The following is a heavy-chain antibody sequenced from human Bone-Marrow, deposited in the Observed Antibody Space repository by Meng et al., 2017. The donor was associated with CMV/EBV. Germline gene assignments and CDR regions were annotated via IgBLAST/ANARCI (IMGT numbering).Heavy chain of an antibody. CDR3: SKDHIASWGSYWNGMDV. D-gene: IGHD7-27*01. J-gene: IGHJ6*02. CDR2: IWSDGTTK. V-gene: IGHV3-33*06. CDR1: GFTFSKYG. Sequence: GGSLRLSCTASGFTFSKYGMHWVRQAPGKGLGWVAVIWSDGTTKYYADSVKGRFTIARDNSKNTLYLQMNSLRAEDTAVYYCSKDHIASWGSYWNGMDVWGQGTTVTVSS.